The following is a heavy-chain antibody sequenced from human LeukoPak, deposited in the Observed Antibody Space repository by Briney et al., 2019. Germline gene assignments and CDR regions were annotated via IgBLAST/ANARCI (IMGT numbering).Heavy chain of an antibody. J-gene: IGHJ6*02. V-gene: IGHV3-23*01. CDR1: GFTFSSYA. D-gene: IGHD6-19*01. CDR2: ISGSGGST. Sequence: GGSLRRYGAASGFTFSSYAMSWVRQAPGKGLEWVSAISGSGGSTYYADSVKGRFTISRDNSKNTLYLQMNSLRAEDTAVYYCAKGASGWYANYYYYYGMDVWGQGTTVTVSS. CDR3: AKGASGWYANYYYYYGMDV.